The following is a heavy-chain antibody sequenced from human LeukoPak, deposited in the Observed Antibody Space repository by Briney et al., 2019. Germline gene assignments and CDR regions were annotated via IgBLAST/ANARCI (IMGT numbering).Heavy chain of an antibody. D-gene: IGHD2-2*01. CDR1: GYTFTSYA. V-gene: IGHV1-3*01. Sequence: ASVKVSCKASGYTFTSYAMHWVRQAPGQRLEWMGWINAGNGNTKYSQKFQGRVTITRDTSASTAYMELSSLRSEDTAVYYCARGKEDIVVVPAAMVWYFDLWGRGTLVTVSS. J-gene: IGHJ2*01. CDR3: ARGKEDIVVVPAAMVWYFDL. CDR2: INAGNGNT.